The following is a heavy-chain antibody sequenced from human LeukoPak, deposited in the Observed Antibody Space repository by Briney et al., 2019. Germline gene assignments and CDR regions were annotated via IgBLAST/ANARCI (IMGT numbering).Heavy chain of an antibody. CDR1: GFTFSSYG. Sequence: GGSLRLSCAASGFTFSSYGMHWVRQAPGKGLEWVAFIRYDGSNKYYADSVKGRFTISRDNSKNTLYLQMNSLRAEDTAVYYCAKDRLIKITMVREVGYWGQGTLVTVSS. D-gene: IGHD3-10*01. V-gene: IGHV3-30*02. CDR3: AKDRLIKITMVREVGY. CDR2: IRYDGSNK. J-gene: IGHJ4*02.